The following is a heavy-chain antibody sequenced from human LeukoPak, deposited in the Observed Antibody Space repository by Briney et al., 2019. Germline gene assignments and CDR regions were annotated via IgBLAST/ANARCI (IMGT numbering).Heavy chain of an antibody. J-gene: IGHJ4*02. CDR1: GGSFSGYY. V-gene: IGHV4-34*01. CDR3: ARFPLWWLRNFDY. D-gene: IGHD5-12*01. CDR2: INHSGST. Sequence: SETLSLTCAVYGGSFSGYYWSWIRQPPGKGLEWTGEINHSGSTNYNPSLKSRVTISVDTSKNQFSLKLSSVTAADTAVYYCARFPLWWLRNFDYWGQGTLVTVSS.